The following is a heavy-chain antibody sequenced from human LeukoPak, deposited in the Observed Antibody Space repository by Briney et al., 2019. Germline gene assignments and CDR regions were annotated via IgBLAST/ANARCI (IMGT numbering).Heavy chain of an antibody. D-gene: IGHD2-15*01. CDR2: IYTSGST. J-gene: IGHJ3*02. V-gene: IGHV4-4*07. CDR1: GGSISSYY. Sequence: PSETLSLTCTVSGGSISSYYWSWIRQPAGKGLEWIGRIYTSGSTNYNPSLKSRVTMSVDTSKNQFSLKLSSVTAADTAVYYCASWVVGAHPGGEGGDAFDIWGQGTMVTVSS. CDR3: ASWVVGAHPGGEGGDAFDI.